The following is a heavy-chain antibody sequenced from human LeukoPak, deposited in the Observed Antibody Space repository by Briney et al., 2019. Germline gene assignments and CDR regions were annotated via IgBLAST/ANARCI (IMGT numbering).Heavy chain of an antibody. CDR2: ISYDGSNK. Sequence: PGRSLRLSCAASGFTFSSYAMHWVRRAPGKGLEWVAVISYDGSNKYYADSVKGRFTISRDNSKNTLYLQMNSLRAEDTAVYYCAREWGDGYNDFDYWGQGTLVTVSS. V-gene: IGHV3-30-3*01. D-gene: IGHD5-24*01. J-gene: IGHJ4*02. CDR1: GFTFSSYA. CDR3: AREWGDGYNDFDY.